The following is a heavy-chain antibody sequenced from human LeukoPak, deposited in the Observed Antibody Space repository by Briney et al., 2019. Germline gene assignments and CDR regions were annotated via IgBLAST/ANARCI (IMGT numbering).Heavy chain of an antibody. D-gene: IGHD4-17*01. CDR1: GFTFVSYW. Sequence: PGGSLRLSCAASGFTFVSYWMSWVRQAPGKGLEWVANIKQDESEKYCVDSVKGRFSISRDNARNSLYLQINSLRAEDTAVYHCARGNDYGDHVGIYFDSSGQGTLVTVSS. CDR2: IKQDESEK. V-gene: IGHV3-7*03. J-gene: IGHJ4*02. CDR3: ARGNDYGDHVGIYFDS.